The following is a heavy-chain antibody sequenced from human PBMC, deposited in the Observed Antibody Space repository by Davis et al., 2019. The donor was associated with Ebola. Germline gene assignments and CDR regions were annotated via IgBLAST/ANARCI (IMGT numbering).Heavy chain of an antibody. CDR3: AREDSSGWYVTDY. Sequence: SETLSLTCTVSGGSISSGDYYWSWIRQPPGKGLEWIGYIYYSGSTNYNPSLKSRVTISLDTSKNQFSLKLSSVTAADTAVYYCAREDSSGWYVTDYWGQGTLVTVSS. CDR2: IYYSGST. J-gene: IGHJ4*02. CDR1: GGSISSGDYY. D-gene: IGHD6-19*01. V-gene: IGHV4-61*08.